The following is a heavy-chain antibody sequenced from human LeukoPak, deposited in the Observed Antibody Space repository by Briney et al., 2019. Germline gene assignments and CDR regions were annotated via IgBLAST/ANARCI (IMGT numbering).Heavy chain of an antibody. Sequence: GGSLRLSCAASGFTFSDYYMSWIRQAPGKGLEWVSYISGSSSYTNYADSVKGRFTISRDNAKNSLYLQMNSLRAEDTAVYYCARYCSGGSCSLDYWGQGTLVTVSS. V-gene: IGHV3-11*06. CDR2: ISGSSSYT. CDR3: ARYCSGGSCSLDY. D-gene: IGHD2-15*01. CDR1: GFTFSDYY. J-gene: IGHJ4*02.